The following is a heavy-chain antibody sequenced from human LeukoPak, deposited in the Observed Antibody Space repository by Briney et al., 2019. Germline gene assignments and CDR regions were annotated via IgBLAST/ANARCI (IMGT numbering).Heavy chain of an antibody. CDR1: GGSFSDYA. D-gene: IGHD3-16*01. Sequence: ASVKVSCKASGGSFSDYAMHWVRQAPGQGLEWMGWINPNSGGTNYAQKFQGRVTMTRDTSISTAYMELSRLSSDDTAIYYCARDAMITFGGVINWFDPWGQGTLVTVSS. CDR2: INPNSGGT. CDR3: ARDAMITFGGVINWFDP. V-gene: IGHV1-2*02. J-gene: IGHJ5*02.